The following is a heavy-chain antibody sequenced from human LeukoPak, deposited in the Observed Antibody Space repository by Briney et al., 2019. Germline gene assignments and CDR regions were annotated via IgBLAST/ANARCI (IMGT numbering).Heavy chain of an antibody. CDR3: AKSGLNRFDY. D-gene: IGHD2-15*01. J-gene: IGHJ4*02. CDR1: GFTLSSYA. CDR2: ISDTGNT. Sequence: GGSLRLSCAASGFTLSSYAMSWVRQAPGKGLEWVSAISDTGNTYHADSVKGRFTISRDSSKNTLYLQMNSLRAEDTAVYYCAKSGLNRFDYWGQGTLVTVSS. V-gene: IGHV3-23*01.